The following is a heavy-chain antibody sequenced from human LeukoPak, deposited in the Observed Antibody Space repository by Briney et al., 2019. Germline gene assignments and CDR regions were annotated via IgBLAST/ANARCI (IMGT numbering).Heavy chain of an antibody. J-gene: IGHJ4*02. CDR2: IFYNGFT. CDR3: ARCDDFWSGYGFLDY. V-gene: IGHV4-39*01. CDR1: GGSISSSSHY. Sequence: PSETLSLTCAVSGGSISSSSHYWGWVRQPPGKGLEWIGNIFYNGFTYYNSSLKSRVTISVDTSKNEFSLKVSFVTAADTAVYYCARCDDFWSGYGFLDYWGQGVLVAVSS. D-gene: IGHD3-3*01.